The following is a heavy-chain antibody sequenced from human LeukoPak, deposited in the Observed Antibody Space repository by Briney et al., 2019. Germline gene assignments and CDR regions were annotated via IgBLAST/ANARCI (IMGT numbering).Heavy chain of an antibody. CDR1: GFTFNSYA. Sequence: GGSLRLSCAASGFTFNSYAMNGVRQAPGKGLEWISYIRSTSSTIYHADSVKGRFTISRDNAKNSLYLQMNSLRDEDTAVYYCARSYSFDYWGQGTLVTVSS. CDR3: ARSYSFDY. CDR2: IRSTSSTI. J-gene: IGHJ4*02. V-gene: IGHV3-48*02. D-gene: IGHD2-21*01.